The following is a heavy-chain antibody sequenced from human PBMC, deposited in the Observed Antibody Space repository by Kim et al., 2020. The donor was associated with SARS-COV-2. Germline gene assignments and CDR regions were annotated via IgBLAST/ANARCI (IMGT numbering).Heavy chain of an antibody. CDR3: VKDHDYYGSGSFSY. V-gene: IGHV3-64D*06. D-gene: IGHD3-10*01. J-gene: IGHJ4*02. Sequence: ADSVKGRFTISRDNSKNTLYLQMSSLRAEDTAVYYCVKDHDYYGSGSFSYWGQGTLVTVSS.